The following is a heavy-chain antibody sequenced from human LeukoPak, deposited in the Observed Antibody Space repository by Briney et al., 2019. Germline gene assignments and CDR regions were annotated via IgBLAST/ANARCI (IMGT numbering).Heavy chain of an antibody. CDR1: GGSFSGYY. J-gene: IGHJ4*02. Sequence: SETLSLTCAVYGGSFSGYYWSWIRQPPGKGLEWIGEINHSGSTNYNPSLKSRVTISVDTSKNQFSLKLSSVTAADTAVYYCARLYCSGGRDPTPCWGQGTLVTVSS. D-gene: IGHD2-15*01. CDR3: ARLYCSGGRDPTPC. V-gene: IGHV4-34*01. CDR2: INHSGST.